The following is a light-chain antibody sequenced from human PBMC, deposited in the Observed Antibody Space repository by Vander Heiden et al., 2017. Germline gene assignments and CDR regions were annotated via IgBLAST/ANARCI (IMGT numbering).Light chain of an antibody. CDR3: AAWDDSLSGVV. CDR2: RNN. Sequence: QSVLTQPPSASGTPGQRVTISCSGSSSNIGSNYVYWYQQHPVTSPKLLIYRNNQRPSVVPDRFSGSNSGTSASLAISGLRSEDEADYYCAAWDDSLSGVVFGGGTKLTVL. J-gene: IGLJ2*01. V-gene: IGLV1-47*01. CDR1: SSNIGSNY.